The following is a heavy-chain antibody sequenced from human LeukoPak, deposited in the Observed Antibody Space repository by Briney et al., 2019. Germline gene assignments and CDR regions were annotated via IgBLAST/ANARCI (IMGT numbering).Heavy chain of an antibody. CDR3: ARVRVLKRCFDP. V-gene: IGHV4-4*07. CDR2: IYISGST. J-gene: IGHJ5*02. Sequence: SETLSLTCTVSGGSISSYYWSWIRQPAGKGLEWIGRIYISGSTNYNPSLKSRVTMSVDTSKNQFSLKLSSVTAADTAVYYCARVRVLKRCFDPWGQGTLVTVSS. D-gene: IGHD4-17*01. CDR1: GGSISSYY.